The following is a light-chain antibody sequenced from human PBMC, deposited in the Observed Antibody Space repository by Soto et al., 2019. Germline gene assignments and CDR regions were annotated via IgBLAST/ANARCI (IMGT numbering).Light chain of an antibody. CDR2: DAA. CDR3: QHYHNLPFT. Sequence: DIQMTQSPSSLSSSVGDRVTITCKASQDISNYLRWYQQKPVKAPMLLIYDAANFQTGVPSMFSRGGSGTHFALTISSLHPEDIATYYWQHYHNLPFTFGPGTKVDVK. V-gene: IGKV1-33*01. CDR1: QDISNY. J-gene: IGKJ3*01.